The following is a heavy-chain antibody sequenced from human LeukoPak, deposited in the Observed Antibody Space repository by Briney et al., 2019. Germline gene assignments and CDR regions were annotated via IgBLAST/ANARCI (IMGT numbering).Heavy chain of an antibody. CDR3: ARPRGGYYYYLDY. D-gene: IGHD3-22*01. V-gene: IGHV4-39*01. J-gene: IGHJ4*02. CDR2: IYYSGST. CDR1: GGSIGSTNYY. Sequence: PSETLSLTCTVSGGSIGSTNYYWGWIRQPPGKGLEWIGSIYYSGSTYYNPSLKSRLTISVDTSKNQFSLKLNSVTAADTAVYYCARPRGGYYYYLDYWGQGTLVTVSS.